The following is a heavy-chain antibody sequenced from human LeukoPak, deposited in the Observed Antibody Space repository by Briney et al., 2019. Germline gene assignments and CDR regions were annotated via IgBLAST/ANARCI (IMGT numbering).Heavy chain of an antibody. V-gene: IGHV4-39*01. CDR3: ARQTQWPVRNFDY. CDR2: IYYSGST. D-gene: IGHD6-19*01. CDR1: GGSISSSSYY. Sequence: PSETLSLTCTVSGGSISSSSYYWGWIRQPPGKGLEWIGSIYYSGSTYYNPSLKSRVTISVDTSKNQISLKLSSVTAADTAVYYCARQTQWPVRNFDYWGQGTLVTVSS. J-gene: IGHJ4*02.